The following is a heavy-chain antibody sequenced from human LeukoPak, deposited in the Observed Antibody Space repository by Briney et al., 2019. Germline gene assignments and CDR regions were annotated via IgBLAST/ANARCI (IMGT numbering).Heavy chain of an antibody. Sequence: GGSLRLSCAASGFAFSSYAMSWVRQAPGRGLEWVSAISGSGGSTYYADSVKGRFTISRGKSKNTLYLQMNSLRADDTAVYYCAKSGYNRFDYWGQGTLVTVSS. D-gene: IGHD5-24*01. V-gene: IGHV3-23*01. CDR2: ISGSGGST. CDR3: AKSGYNRFDY. CDR1: GFAFSSYA. J-gene: IGHJ4*02.